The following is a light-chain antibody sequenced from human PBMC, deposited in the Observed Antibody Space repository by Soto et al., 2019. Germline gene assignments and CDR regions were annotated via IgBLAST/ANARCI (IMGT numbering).Light chain of an antibody. Sequence: QSALTQPPSASGSPGQSVTISCTGMSSDVGGYNYVSWYQQHPGKAPKLMIYAVSKRPSGVPDRFSGSTSGNTASLTVSGLQAEDEADYYCSSYAGASSVVFGGGTQLTVL. CDR1: SSDVGGYNY. J-gene: IGLJ2*01. CDR3: SSYAGASSVV. V-gene: IGLV2-8*01. CDR2: AVS.